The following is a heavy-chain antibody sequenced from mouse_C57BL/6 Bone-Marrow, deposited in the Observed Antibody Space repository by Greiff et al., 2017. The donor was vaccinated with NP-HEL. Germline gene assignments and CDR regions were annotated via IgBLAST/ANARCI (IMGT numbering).Heavy chain of an antibody. CDR1: GVDFSRYW. Sequence: ATGGVDFSRYWMSWVRRAPGKGLEWIGEINPDSSTINYAPSLKDKFIISRENAKNTLYLQMSKVRSEDTALYYCASFYYGNWYFDVWGTGTTVTVSS. D-gene: IGHD1-1*01. J-gene: IGHJ1*03. V-gene: IGHV4-1*01. CDR3: ASFYYGNWYFDV. CDR2: INPDSSTI.